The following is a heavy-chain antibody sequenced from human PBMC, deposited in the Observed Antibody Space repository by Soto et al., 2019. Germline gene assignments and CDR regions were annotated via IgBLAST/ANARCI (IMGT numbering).Heavy chain of an antibody. J-gene: IGHJ4*02. CDR1: GFSFSISP. Sequence: HPEGSLRLSCAASGFSFSISPMHWVRQAPGKGPEWVALISYDGTNKFYADSVKGRFTISRDNSKSTLYLQVDSLRPEDAAVYYCARDPKTSGGQHWAFNYFDSWGQGTLVTVSS. V-gene: IGHV3-30-3*01. CDR3: ARDPKTSGGQHWAFNYFDS. CDR2: ISYDGTNK. D-gene: IGHD6-13*01.